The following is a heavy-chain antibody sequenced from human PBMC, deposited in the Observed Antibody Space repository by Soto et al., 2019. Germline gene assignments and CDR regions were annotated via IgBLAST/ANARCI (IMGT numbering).Heavy chain of an antibody. CDR3: KKDRVSSGCTWCDP. V-gene: IGHV3-23*01. Sequence: EVQLLESGGGVVQPGGSLRLSCAASGFTFSINAMRWVRQAPGKGLEWVSGISASGGYTNYADSVEGRFTIFRDNSKNTLYLQMDSLRAEDTAIYYCKKDRVSSGCTWCDPWGQGTLVTVSS. CDR2: ISASGGYT. D-gene: IGHD3-22*01. J-gene: IGHJ5*02. CDR1: GFTFSINA.